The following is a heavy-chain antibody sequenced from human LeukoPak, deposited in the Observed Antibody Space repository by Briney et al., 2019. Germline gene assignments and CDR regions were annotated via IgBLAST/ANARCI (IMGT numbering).Heavy chain of an antibody. D-gene: IGHD3-9*01. J-gene: IGHJ4*02. V-gene: IGHV1-3*04. CDR1: GYTFTSYA. CDR2: INTGNGNT. Sequence: DSMKVSYKASGYTFTSYARHWVRQATVQSLKSMGWINTGNGNTRYSQQLQGRVSITRDTSASTAYMELSSLRSEDTAVFFFKQKTAYEILTGYLDYWGQGTLVTVSS. CDR3: KQKTAYEILTGYLDY.